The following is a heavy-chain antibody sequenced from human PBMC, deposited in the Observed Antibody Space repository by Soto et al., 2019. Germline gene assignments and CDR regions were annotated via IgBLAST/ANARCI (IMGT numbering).Heavy chain of an antibody. D-gene: IGHD3-10*01. CDR3: ARDQSGITMVLGAWFDP. CDR1: GGTFSSYT. V-gene: IGHV1-69*08. J-gene: IGHJ5*02. Sequence: QVQLVQSGAEVKKPGSSVKVSCKASGGTFSSYTISWVRQAPGQGLEWMGRIIPILGIANYAQKFQGSVTITADKSTSTAYMELSSLRSEDTAVYHCARDQSGITMVLGAWFDPWGQGTLVAVSS. CDR2: IIPILGIA.